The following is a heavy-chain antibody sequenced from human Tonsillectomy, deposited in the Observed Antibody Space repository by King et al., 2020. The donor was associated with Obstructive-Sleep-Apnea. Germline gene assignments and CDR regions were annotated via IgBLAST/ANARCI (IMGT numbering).Heavy chain of an antibody. V-gene: IGHV3-30*18. CDR2: ISYDGSNK. CDR3: AKEPLYSSGWTSYYYYYGMDV. Sequence: VQLVESGGGVVQPGRSLRLSSAASGFTFSSYDMHWVRQAPGKGLEWVAVISYDGSNKYYADSVKGRFTISRDNSKNTLYLQMNSLRAEDTAVYYCAKEPLYSSGWTSYYYYYGMDVWGQGTPVTVSS. D-gene: IGHD6-19*01. J-gene: IGHJ6*02. CDR1: GFTFSSYD.